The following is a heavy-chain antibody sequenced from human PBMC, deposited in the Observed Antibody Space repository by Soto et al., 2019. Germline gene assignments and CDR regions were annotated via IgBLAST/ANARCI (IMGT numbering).Heavy chain of an antibody. J-gene: IGHJ4*02. V-gene: IGHV3-30*18. CDR3: AKVPVWGATRGFDY. CDR1: GFTFSSYG. Sequence: QVQLVESGGGVVQPGRSLRLSCAASGFTFSSYGMHWVRQAPGKGLEWVAVISYDGSNKYYADSVKGRFTISRDNYKNTLYLQMNSLRAEDTAVYYCAKVPVWGATRGFDYWGQGTLVSVSS. CDR2: ISYDGSNK. D-gene: IGHD1-26*01.